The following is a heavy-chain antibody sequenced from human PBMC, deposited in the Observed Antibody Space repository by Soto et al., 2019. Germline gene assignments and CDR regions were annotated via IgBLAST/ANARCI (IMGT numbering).Heavy chain of an antibody. CDR2: IIPIFGTA. Sequence: QVQLVQSGAEVKKPGSSVKVSCKASGGTFSSYAISWVRQAPGQGLEWMGGIIPIFGTANYAQKFQGRVTITADESTSTAYMELSSLRSEDTAVYYCRTYYYGSGSSYYYGMDVWGQGTTVTVSS. CDR1: GGTFSSYA. CDR3: RTYYYGSGSSYYYGMDV. J-gene: IGHJ6*02. D-gene: IGHD3-10*01. V-gene: IGHV1-69*01.